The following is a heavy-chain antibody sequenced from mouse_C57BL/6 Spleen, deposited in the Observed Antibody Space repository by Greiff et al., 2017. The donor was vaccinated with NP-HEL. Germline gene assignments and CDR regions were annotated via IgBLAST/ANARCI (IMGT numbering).Heavy chain of an antibody. V-gene: IGHV5-17*01. D-gene: IGHD3-2*02. J-gene: IGHJ2*01. CDR1: GFTFSDYG. Sequence: EVQGVESGGGLVKPGGSLKLSCAASGFTFSDYGMHWVRQAPEKGLEWVAYISSGSSTIYYADTVKGRFTISRDNAKNTLFLQMTSLRSEDTAMYYCARTAQAGFYYFDYWGQGTTLTVSS. CDR3: ARTAQAGFYYFDY. CDR2: ISSGSSTI.